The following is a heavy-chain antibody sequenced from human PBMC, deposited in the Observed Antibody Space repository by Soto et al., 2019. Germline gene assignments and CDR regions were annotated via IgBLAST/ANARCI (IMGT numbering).Heavy chain of an antibody. CDR3: SREPFCTGGSCYSRPMDV. V-gene: IGHV4-30-4*01. D-gene: IGHD2-15*01. CDR2: IYYSGTT. CDR1: GGSISSGDYY. Sequence: SETLSLTCTVSGGSISSGDYYWSWIRQPPGKDLEWIGYIYYSGTTYYNPSLKSRLTISVDTSKNQFSLSLTSVTAADTAVYYCSREPFCTGGSCYSRPMDVWGQGTTVTVSS. J-gene: IGHJ6*02.